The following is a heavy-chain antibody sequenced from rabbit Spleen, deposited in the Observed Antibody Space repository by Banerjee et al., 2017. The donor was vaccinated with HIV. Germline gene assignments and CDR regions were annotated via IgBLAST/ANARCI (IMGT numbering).Heavy chain of an antibody. CDR2: INAITGKA. D-gene: IGHD4-1*01. V-gene: IGHV1S40*01. CDR1: GFSFSNKAV. Sequence: QSLEESGGDLVKPGASLKLSCTASGFSFSNKAVMCWVRQAPGKGLEWIACINAITGKAVYASWAKGRFTFSKTSSTTVTLQMTSLTAADTATYFCARDLDAVIGWNFGWWGQGTLVTVS. CDR3: ARDLDAVIGWNFGW. J-gene: IGHJ3*01.